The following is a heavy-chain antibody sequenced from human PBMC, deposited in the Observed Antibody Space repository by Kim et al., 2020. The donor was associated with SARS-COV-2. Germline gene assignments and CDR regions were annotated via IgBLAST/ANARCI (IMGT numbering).Heavy chain of an antibody. CDR2: ITGSGGST. J-gene: IGHJ4*02. D-gene: IGHD5-18*01. Sequence: GGSLRLSCAASGFTFASYAMTWVRQAPGKGLEWVSTITGSGGSTHYADSVKGQFTISRDNSKNTLFLQMSSLRAEDTAVYYCAKGSGYTYGSIDYWGQGTLVTVSS. CDR3: AKGSGYTYGSIDY. CDR1: GFTFASYA. V-gene: IGHV3-23*01.